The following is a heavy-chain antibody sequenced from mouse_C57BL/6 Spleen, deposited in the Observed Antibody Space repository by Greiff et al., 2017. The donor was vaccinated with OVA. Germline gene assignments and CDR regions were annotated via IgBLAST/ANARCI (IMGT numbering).Heavy chain of an antibody. CDR3: ARSDESPAYYGSNYWYFDV. CDR1: GYTFTSYT. D-gene: IGHD1-1*01. Sequence: QVQLQQSGADLARPGASVKMSCKASGYTFTSYTMHWVNQRPGQGLAWIGYINTSSGYTKSHHKFKDQVTFTADKSYNTAYRQLSSLTTEDSAVYYCARSDESPAYYGSNYWYFDVWGTGTTVTVSS. J-gene: IGHJ1*03. CDR2: INTSSGYT. V-gene: IGHV1-4*01.